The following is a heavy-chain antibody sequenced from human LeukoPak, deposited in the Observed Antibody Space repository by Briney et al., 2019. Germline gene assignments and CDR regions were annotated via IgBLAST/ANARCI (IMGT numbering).Heavy chain of an antibody. CDR3: ARDWYSSGWAFDY. D-gene: IGHD6-19*01. CDR2: IYPGDSDT. J-gene: IGHJ4*02. V-gene: IGHV5-51*01. CDR1: GYSFSSCW. Sequence: GESLKISCKGSGYSFSSCWIGWLRQMPGKGLEWMGIIYPGDSDTRYSPSFQGQVTISADKSISTAYLQWSSLKASDTAMYYCARDWYSSGWAFDYWGQGTLLTVSS.